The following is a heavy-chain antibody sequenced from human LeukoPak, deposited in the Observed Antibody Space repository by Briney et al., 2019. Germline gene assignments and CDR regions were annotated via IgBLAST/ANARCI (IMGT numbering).Heavy chain of an antibody. CDR2: MNEGGSEI. Sequence: GGSLRLSCAASGFTFSGYWMTWVRQAPGTGLEWVTYMNEGGSEIYYLDSVKGRFTISRDNGKNSLYLQMNSLRAEGTAVYYCARDQNPYYDSSGYYDYWGQGTLVTVSS. CDR1: GFTFSGYW. D-gene: IGHD3-22*01. V-gene: IGHV3-7*01. J-gene: IGHJ4*02. CDR3: ARDQNPYYDSSGYYDY.